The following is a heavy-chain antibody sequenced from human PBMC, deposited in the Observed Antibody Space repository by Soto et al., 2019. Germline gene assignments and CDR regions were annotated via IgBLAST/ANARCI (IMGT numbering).Heavy chain of an antibody. V-gene: IGHV1-69*13. CDR1: EGTFNSYA. CDR2: IIPYYNTL. CDR3: ASGASRWYPYFFDS. J-gene: IGHJ4*02. D-gene: IGHD6-13*01. Sequence: VASVKVSCKASEGTFNSYAIAWVRQAPGQGLEWMGGIIPYYNTLNYAQKFQDRVTITADDSTNTVYMELSSLRSDDTAVYFCASGASRWYPYFFDSWAQGTLVTVS.